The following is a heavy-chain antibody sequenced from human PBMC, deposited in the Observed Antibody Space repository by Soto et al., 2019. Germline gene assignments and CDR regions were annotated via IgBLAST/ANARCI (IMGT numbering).Heavy chain of an antibody. J-gene: IGHJ4*02. CDR1: QFTFTRYW. V-gene: IGHV3-7*01. CDR3: TRAFDQTWLQIKQFNC. D-gene: IGHD3-9*01. Sequence: GGSLRLSCVASQFTFTRYWMGWLRQAPGKGLEWVATIKQDGTDRYYLDSVKGRFTISRDNTKSSLYLQMDSLRAEDTALDYCTRAFDQTWLQIKQFNCLRQATTVTASS. CDR2: IKQDGTDR.